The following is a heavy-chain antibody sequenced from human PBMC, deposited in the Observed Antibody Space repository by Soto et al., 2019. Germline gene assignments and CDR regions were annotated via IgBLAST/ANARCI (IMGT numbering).Heavy chain of an antibody. CDR3: ARLGQNGMDV. Sequence: ASVKVSCKASGYTFTSYGISWVRQAPGQGLEWMGWINPNSGGTNYAQKFQGWVTMTRDTSISTAYMELSRLRSDDTAVYYCARLGQNGMDVWGQGATVTVSS. V-gene: IGHV1-2*04. CDR1: GYTFTSYG. J-gene: IGHJ6*02. CDR2: INPNSGGT. D-gene: IGHD1-26*01.